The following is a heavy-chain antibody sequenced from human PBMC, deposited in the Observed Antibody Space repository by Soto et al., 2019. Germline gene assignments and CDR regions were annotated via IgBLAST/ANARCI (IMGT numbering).Heavy chain of an antibody. CDR2: IIPIFGTA. D-gene: IGHD5-12*01. CDR1: GGTFSSYA. Sequence: GASVKVSCKASGGTFSSYAISWVRQAPGQGLEWMGGIIPIFGTANYAQKFQGRVTITADESTSTAYMELSSLRSEDTAVYYCARSTRLGQMATIILAYYYYGMDVWGQGTTVTVSS. J-gene: IGHJ6*02. CDR3: ARSTRLGQMATIILAYYYYGMDV. V-gene: IGHV1-69*13.